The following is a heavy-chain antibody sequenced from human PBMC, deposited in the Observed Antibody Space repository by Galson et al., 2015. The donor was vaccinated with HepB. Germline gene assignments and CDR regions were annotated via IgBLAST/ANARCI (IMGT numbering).Heavy chain of an antibody. CDR2: ISSSSSYT. CDR1: GFTFSDYY. V-gene: IGHV3-11*06. J-gene: IGHJ5*02. CDR3: ARGGRASGYYYNWFDP. D-gene: IGHD5-12*01. Sequence: SLRLSCAASGFTFSDYYMSWIRQAPGKGLEWVSYISSSSSYTNYADSVKGRFTISRDNAKNSLYLQMNSLRAEDTAVYYCARGGRASGYYYNWFDPWGQGTLVTVSS.